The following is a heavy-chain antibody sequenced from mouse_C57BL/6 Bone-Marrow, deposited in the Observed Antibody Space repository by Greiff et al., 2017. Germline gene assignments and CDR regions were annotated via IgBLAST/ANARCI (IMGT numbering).Heavy chain of an antibody. Sequence: EVHLVESGGGLVQPGGSLSLSCAASGFTFTDYYMSWVRQPPGKALEWLGFIRNKANGYTTEYSASVKGRFTISRDNSQSILYLQMNALRAEDSATYYCASHRTAQATGFAYWGQGTLVTVSA. CDR1: GFTFTDYY. V-gene: IGHV7-3*01. CDR2: IRNKANGYTT. CDR3: ASHRTAQATGFAY. J-gene: IGHJ3*01. D-gene: IGHD3-2*02.